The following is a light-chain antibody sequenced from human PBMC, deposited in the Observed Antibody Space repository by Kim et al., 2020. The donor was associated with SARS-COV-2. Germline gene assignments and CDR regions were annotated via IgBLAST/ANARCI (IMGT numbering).Light chain of an antibody. CDR2: GTI. CDR3: QQYETSSWT. J-gene: IGKJ1*01. V-gene: IGKV3-20*01. CDR1: QTIDMNF. Sequence: EIVLTQSPGTLSLSPGERVTLSCRASQTIDMNFVAWYQQKPGQAPRLLIYGTITRATGIPDRFRGRGSGTDFTLTISRLEPEDFAVYYCQQYETSSWTFGQGTKVDIK.